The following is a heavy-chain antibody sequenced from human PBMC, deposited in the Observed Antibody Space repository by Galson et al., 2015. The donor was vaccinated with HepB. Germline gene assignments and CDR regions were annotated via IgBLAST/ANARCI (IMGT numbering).Heavy chain of an antibody. J-gene: IGHJ5*02. V-gene: IGHV2-5*02. CDR1: GFSLNTSGVG. CDR3: AHSHSYGGSKTLRFKNWFDP. D-gene: IGHD3-3*01. CDR2: IYWDDDK. Sequence: PALVKPTQTLTLTCTFSGFSLNTSGVGVGWIRQPPGKALEWLALIYWDDDKRYSPSLKTRLTITKDISKNQVVLTLTDMDPVDTATYYCAHSHSYGGSKTLRFKNWFDPWGQGTLVTVSS.